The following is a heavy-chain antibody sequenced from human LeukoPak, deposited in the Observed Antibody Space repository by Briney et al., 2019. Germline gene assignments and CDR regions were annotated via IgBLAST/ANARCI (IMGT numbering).Heavy chain of an antibody. V-gene: IGHV4-39*01. CDR3: ARITMVRGVIVDYYYYMDV. CDR1: GGSISSSIYY. Sequence: PETLSLTCTVSGGSISSSIYYWGWIRQPPGKGLEWIGSISYSGSTYDNPSLKSRVTTSVDTSKNQFSLKLSSVTAADTAVCYCARITMVRGVIVDYYYYMDVWGKGTTVTISS. CDR2: ISYSGST. J-gene: IGHJ6*03. D-gene: IGHD3-10*01.